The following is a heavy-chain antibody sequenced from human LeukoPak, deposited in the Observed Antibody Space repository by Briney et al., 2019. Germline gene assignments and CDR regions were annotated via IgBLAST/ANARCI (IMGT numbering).Heavy chain of an antibody. CDR3: ARDRLEYYYDTSGYSYYYGMDV. CDR2: IKQDGSEK. CDR1: GFTFRSYW. V-gene: IGHV3-7*01. J-gene: IGHJ6*02. D-gene: IGHD3-22*01. Sequence: GGSLRLSCAASGFTFRSYWMSWVRQAPGKGLEWVANIKQDGSEKYYGDSVKGRFTISRDNAKNSLYLQMNSLRAEDTAVYYCARDRLEYYYDTSGYSYYYGMDVWGQGTTVTVSS.